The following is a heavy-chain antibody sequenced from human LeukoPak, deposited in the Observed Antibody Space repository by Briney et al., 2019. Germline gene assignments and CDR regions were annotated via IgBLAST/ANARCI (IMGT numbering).Heavy chain of an antibody. J-gene: IGHJ4*02. Sequence: GESLKISCXGSGYTFTNYWIGWVRQMPGKGLEWMGIIYPGDSDTKYSPSFQGQVTISADKSISTAYLQWNSLKASDTAMYYCARDDSSGHYDYWGQGTLVTVSS. V-gene: IGHV5-51*01. CDR2: IYPGDSDT. D-gene: IGHD3-22*01. CDR3: ARDDSSGHYDY. CDR1: GYTFTNYW.